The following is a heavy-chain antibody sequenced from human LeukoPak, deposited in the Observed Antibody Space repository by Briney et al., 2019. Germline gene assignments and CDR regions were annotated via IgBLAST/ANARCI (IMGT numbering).Heavy chain of an antibody. Sequence: GGSLRLXCTASGFTYGDYAMRWVRQAPGKGPEWVGFIRSKPYGGTTEYAASVKGRFTISRDDSKSIAYLQMNSLKTEDKAVYYCTASMIVVVIDYWGQGTLVTVSS. J-gene: IGHJ4*02. D-gene: IGHD3-22*01. CDR2: IRSKPYGGTT. CDR3: TASMIVVVIDY. V-gene: IGHV3-49*04. CDR1: GFTYGDYA.